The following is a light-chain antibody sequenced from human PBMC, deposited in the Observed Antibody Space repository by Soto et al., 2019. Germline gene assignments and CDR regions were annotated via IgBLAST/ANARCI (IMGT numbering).Light chain of an antibody. Sequence: VLRHSRGTLSLSPEERTAHSCRATQSVSSSFLAWYQQRPGQAPRLLIFGASNRATGIPDRFSGSGSGTDFTLTISRLEPEDFATYYCQQYNSYPWTSAQGAKVDIK. CDR3: QQYNSYPWT. CDR1: QSVSSSF. J-gene: IGKJ1*01. V-gene: IGKV3-20*01. CDR2: GAS.